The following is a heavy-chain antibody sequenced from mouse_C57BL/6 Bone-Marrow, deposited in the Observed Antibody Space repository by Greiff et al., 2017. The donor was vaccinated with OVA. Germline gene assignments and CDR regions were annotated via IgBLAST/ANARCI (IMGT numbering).Heavy chain of an antibody. Sequence: EVMLVESGGGLVKPGGSLKLSCAASGFTFSDYGMHWVRPAPEQGLEWVAYISSGSSTIYYAATVQGRFTISRDNAKNTLFLQMTSLRSEDTAMYYCARINYWYFDVWGTGTTVTVSS. V-gene: IGHV5-17*01. CDR3: ARINYWYFDV. J-gene: IGHJ1*03. CDR1: GFTFSDYG. CDR2: ISSGSSTI.